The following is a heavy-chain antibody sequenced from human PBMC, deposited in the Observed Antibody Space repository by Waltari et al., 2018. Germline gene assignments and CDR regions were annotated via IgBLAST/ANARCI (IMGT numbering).Heavy chain of an antibody. J-gene: IGHJ4*02. CDR1: GFTFRSYG. CDR2: IWYDGSNK. D-gene: IGHD3-10*01. V-gene: IGHV3-33*01. CDR3: ARSKPDITMVRGVLDY. Sequence: QVQLVESGGGVVQPGRSLRLSWSASGFTFRSYGMHWVRQAPGKGLGGVAVIWYDGSNKYYADSVKGRFTISRDNSKNTLYLQMNSLRAEDTAVYYCARSKPDITMVRGVLDYWGQGTLVTVSS.